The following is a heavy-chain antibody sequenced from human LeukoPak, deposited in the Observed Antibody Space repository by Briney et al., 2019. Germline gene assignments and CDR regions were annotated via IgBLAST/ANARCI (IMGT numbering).Heavy chain of an antibody. J-gene: IGHJ4*02. Sequence: GESLKISCKGSGYSFPSYWIGWVRQLPGKGLEWMGIIYPGDSDTRYSPSFQGQVTISADKSISTSYLQWSSLKASDTAMYYCARQYCSGGSCYSDYWGQGNLVTVSS. CDR1: GYSFPSYW. CDR2: IYPGDSDT. V-gene: IGHV5-51*01. D-gene: IGHD2-15*01. CDR3: ARQYCSGGSCYSDY.